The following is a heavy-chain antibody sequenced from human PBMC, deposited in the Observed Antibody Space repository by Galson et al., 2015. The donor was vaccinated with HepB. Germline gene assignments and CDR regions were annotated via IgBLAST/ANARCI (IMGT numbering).Heavy chain of an antibody. V-gene: IGHV3-23*01. CDR2: ISGSGSAT. J-gene: IGHJ4*02. CDR3: ARDTSASGWYGIFDQ. D-gene: IGHD6-19*01. CDR1: GFTFGASA. Sequence: SLRLSCATSGFTFGASAMTWVRQAPGKGLEWVASISGSGSATYYLDSVRGRFTISRGKSENTVSLHMTGLRVEDTAVYYCARDTSASGWYGIFDQWGQGTLVTVSS.